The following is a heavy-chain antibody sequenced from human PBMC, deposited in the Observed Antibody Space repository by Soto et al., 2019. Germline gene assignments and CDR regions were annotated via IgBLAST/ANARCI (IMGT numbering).Heavy chain of an antibody. CDR1: GYTFTSYG. J-gene: IGHJ4*02. V-gene: IGHV1-18*01. D-gene: IGHD6-13*01. Sequence: ASVKVSCKASGYTFTSYGISWVRQAPGQGLEWMGWISAYNGNTNYAQKLQGRVTMTTDTSTSTAYMELRSLRSDDTAVYYCAIYRRVRAAAGTFDFCGQGTLVTVSS. CDR3: AIYRRVRAAAGTFDF. CDR2: ISAYNGNT.